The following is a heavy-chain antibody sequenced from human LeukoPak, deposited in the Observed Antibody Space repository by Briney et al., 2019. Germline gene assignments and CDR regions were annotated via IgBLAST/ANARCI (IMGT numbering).Heavy chain of an antibody. V-gene: IGHV4-4*07. CDR2: IYTSGST. J-gene: IGHJ4*02. Sequence: SETLSLTCAVYGGSFSGYYWSWLRQPAGKGLEWIGRIYTSGSTNYNPSLKSRVTMSVDTSKNQFSLKLSSVTAADTAVYYCARDPGWLDFDYWGQGTLVTVSS. CDR1: GGSFSGYY. CDR3: ARDPGWLDFDY. D-gene: IGHD6-19*01.